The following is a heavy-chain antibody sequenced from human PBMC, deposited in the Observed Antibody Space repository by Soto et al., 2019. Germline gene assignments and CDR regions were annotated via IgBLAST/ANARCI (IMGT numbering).Heavy chain of an antibody. D-gene: IGHD3-10*01. V-gene: IGHV3-23*01. J-gene: IGHJ4*02. CDR2: ISGSADNT. CDR1: GFTFSSYA. Sequence: EVQLLESGGGLVQPGGSLRLSCAASGFTFSSYAMSWVRQAPGKGLEWVSAISGSADNTYYADSVKGRFTISRDNXKXTLFLQMSTLRAEDTALYYCAKERGCGSGSPPDFDYWGQGTLVTVSS. CDR3: AKERGCGSGSPPDFDY.